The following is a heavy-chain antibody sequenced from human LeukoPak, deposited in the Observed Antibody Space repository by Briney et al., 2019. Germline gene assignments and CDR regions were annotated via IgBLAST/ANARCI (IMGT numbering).Heavy chain of an antibody. CDR3: TRDRALTF. V-gene: IGHV1-2*02. J-gene: IGHJ4*02. CDR1: GYTFTGYY. CDR2: ISPN. D-gene: IGHD3-10*01. Sequence: ASVKVSCKASGYTFTGYYIHWVRQAPGQGLVWMGWISPNSAQEFQGRVTMTRDTSISTVYMELSRLTSDDTAVYYCTRDRALTFWGQGTLVIVSS.